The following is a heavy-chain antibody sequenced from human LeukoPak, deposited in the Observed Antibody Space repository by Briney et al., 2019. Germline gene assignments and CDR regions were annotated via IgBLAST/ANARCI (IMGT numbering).Heavy chain of an antibody. CDR3: ARDVVVAAREDWFDP. Sequence: SETLSLTCTVSGYSISSGYYWGCIRPPPGKGLEWIGRIYHSGSTYYNPSLKSRVTISVDTSKNQFSLKLSSVTAADTAVYYCARDVVVAAREDWFDPWGQGTLVTVSS. D-gene: IGHD2-15*01. J-gene: IGHJ5*02. CDR1: GYSISSGYY. V-gene: IGHV4-38-2*02. CDR2: IYHSGST.